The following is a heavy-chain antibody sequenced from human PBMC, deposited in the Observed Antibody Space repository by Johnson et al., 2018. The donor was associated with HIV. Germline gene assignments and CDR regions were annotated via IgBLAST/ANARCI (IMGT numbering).Heavy chain of an antibody. CDR3: AKDPPGVDDIHAFDI. J-gene: IGHJ3*02. D-gene: IGHD3-9*01. V-gene: IGHV3-7*01. CDR2: IKQDGSEK. Sequence: VQLVESGGGVVQPGRSLRLSCAASGFTFSSYWMSWVRQAPGKGLEWVANIKQDGSEKYYVDSLKGRFTISRDNVKNSLYLQMNSLRAEDTAVYYCAKDPPGVDDIHAFDIWGQGTMVTVSS. CDR1: GFTFSSYW.